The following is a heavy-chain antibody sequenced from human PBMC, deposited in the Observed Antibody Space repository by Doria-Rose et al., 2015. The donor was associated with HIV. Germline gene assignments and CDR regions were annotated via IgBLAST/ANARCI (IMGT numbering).Heavy chain of an antibody. CDR2: IFSDDDR. CDR1: GVSLSSPGMG. Sequence: QVTLKESGPVLVKPTETLTLTCTVSGVSLSSPGMGVSWIRQPPGKALEWLANIFSDDDRSYKTSRKSRLTISRGTSISQVVLTMTDMDPVDTSTYYCARIKSSRWYHKYYLDFWGQGTLVIVSA. V-gene: IGHV2-26*01. CDR3: ARIKSSRWYHKYYLDF. J-gene: IGHJ4*02. D-gene: IGHD6-13*01.